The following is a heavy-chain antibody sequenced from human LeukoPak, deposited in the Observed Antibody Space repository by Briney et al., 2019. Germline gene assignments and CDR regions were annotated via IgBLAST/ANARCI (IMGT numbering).Heavy chain of an antibody. CDR2: INPNSGGT. D-gene: IGHD4-23*01. V-gene: IGHV1-2*02. J-gene: IGHJ4*02. Sequence: ASVKVSCKASGYTFTSYGISWVRQAPGQGLEWMGWINPNSGGTNYAQKFQGRVTMTRDTSISTAYMELSRLRSDDTAVYYCASPIDTVVTPQGFYWGQGTLVTVSS. CDR1: GYTFTSYG. CDR3: ASPIDTVVTPQGFY.